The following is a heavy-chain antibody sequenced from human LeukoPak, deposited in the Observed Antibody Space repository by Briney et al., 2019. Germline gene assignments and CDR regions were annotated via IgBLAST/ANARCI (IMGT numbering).Heavy chain of an antibody. CDR3: AIMHGYYDGSGYWVQ. D-gene: IGHD3-22*01. J-gene: IGHJ1*01. V-gene: IGHV3-53*01. CDR2: IYSGGST. CDR1: GFTVSSNY. Sequence: GGSLRLSCAASGFTVSSNYMSWVRQAPGKGLEWVSVIYSGGSTYYADSVEGRFTISRDNLRNTLYMQMNSLRDEDTAVYYCAIMHGYYDGSGYWVQWGQGTLVTVSS.